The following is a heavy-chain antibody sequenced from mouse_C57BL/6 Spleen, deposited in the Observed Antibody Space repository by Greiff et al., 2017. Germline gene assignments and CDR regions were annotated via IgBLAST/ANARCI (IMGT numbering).Heavy chain of an antibody. CDR2: IDPSASYT. V-gene: IGHV1-69*01. CDR1: GYTFTSYW. Sequence: QVQLQQPGAELVMPGASVKLSCKASGYTFTSYWMHWVKQRPGQGLEWIGEIDPSASYTNYNQKFKGKSTLTVDKSSSTAYMQLRSLTSEDSAVYYCARLASQGYYAMDYWGQGTSVTVSS. J-gene: IGHJ4*01. CDR3: ARLASQGYYAMDY.